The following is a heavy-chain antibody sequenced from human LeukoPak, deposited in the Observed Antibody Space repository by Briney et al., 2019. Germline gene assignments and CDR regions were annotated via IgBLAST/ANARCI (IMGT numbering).Heavy chain of an antibody. V-gene: IGHV3-74*01. CDR3: ARSLGNWDDY. D-gene: IGHD1-26*01. Sequence: QPGGSLRLSCAAPGFTFSRYSMHWVRQAPEKGLVWVSRISGDGSSTTYAHSVKGRFTISRDNAKNTLYLQMNSLRAEDPAVYYCARSLGNWDDYWGQGTLVTVSS. J-gene: IGHJ4*02. CDR1: GFTFSRYS. CDR2: ISGDGSST.